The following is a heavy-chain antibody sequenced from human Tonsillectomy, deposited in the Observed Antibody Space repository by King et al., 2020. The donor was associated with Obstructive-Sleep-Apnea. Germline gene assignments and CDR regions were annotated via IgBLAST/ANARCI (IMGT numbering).Heavy chain of an antibody. CDR1: GYTFISYA. D-gene: IGHD2-2*01. CDR2: LNTNTGNP. Sequence: VQLVESGSELKKPGASVKVSCKASGYTFISYAMNWVRQAPGQGLEWMGWLNTNTGNPTYAQGFTGRFVFSLDTSVSTAYLQISSLKAEDTAVYYCAGEGGAFCSSTSCYSRVKGGYWFDPWGQGTLVTVSS. V-gene: IGHV7-4-1*02. J-gene: IGHJ5*02. CDR3: AGEGGAFCSSTSCYSRVKGGYWFDP.